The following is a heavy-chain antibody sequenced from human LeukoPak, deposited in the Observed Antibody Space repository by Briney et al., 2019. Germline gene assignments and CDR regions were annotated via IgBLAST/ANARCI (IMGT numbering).Heavy chain of an antibody. CDR3: ARDPIAVAGHFDY. Sequence: GGSLRLSCAASGFTFSSYGMHWVRQAPGKGLEWVAVIWYDGSNKYYADSVKGRFTISRDNSKNTLYLQMNSLRAEDTAVYYCARDPIAVAGHFDYWGQGTLVTVSP. V-gene: IGHV3-33*01. D-gene: IGHD6-19*01. J-gene: IGHJ4*02. CDR2: IWYDGSNK. CDR1: GFTFSSYG.